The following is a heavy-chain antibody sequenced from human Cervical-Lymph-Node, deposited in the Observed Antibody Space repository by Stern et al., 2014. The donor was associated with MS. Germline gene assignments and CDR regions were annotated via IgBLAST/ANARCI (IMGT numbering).Heavy chain of an antibody. D-gene: IGHD1-1*01. CDR2: GSGSDGAT. CDR1: GFPFGSYA. V-gene: IGHV3-23*04. CDR3: GKDLHYWTADS. J-gene: IGHJ4*02. Sequence: EVQLVESGGGLVQPGGSLRLSCVGAGFPFGSYAMTWVRQAPGKGLEWVAGSGSDGATHYAESVRGRFTVSRDNSQNMLYLQMDSLRADDTAVYYCGKDLHYWTADSWGQGTLVTVSS.